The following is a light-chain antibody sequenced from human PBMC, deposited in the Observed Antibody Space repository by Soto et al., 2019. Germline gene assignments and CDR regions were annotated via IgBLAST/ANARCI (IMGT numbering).Light chain of an antibody. CDR2: DAS. J-gene: IGKJ1*01. CDR1: QTISTY. V-gene: IGKV3-11*01. CDR3: QNRNHKLT. Sequence: EIVLTQSPSILSLSPGERGTLSCRASQTISTYLAWYQQKPGQAPRLLIYDASNRATGIPARFSGSGSGTDFTITIRRLEPEAFAFYYLQNRNHKLTFGQGTQVEIK.